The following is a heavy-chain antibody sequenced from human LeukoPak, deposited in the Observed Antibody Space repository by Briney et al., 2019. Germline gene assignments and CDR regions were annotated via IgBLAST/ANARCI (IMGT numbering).Heavy chain of an antibody. CDR3: ARGRWIQEVTFDY. D-gene: IGHD5-18*01. V-gene: IGHV3-48*03. CDR2: ISSSGSTI. Sequence: GGSLRLSCAASGFTFSSYEMNWVRQAPGKGLEWVSYISSSGSTIYYADSVKGRFTISRDNAKNSLYLQMNSLRAEDTAVYYCARGRWIQEVTFDYWGQGTLVTVSS. J-gene: IGHJ4*02. CDR1: GFTFSSYE.